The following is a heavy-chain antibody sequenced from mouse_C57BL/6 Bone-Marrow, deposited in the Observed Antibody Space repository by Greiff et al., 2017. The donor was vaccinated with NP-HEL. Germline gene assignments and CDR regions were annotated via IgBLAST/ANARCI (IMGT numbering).Heavy chain of an antibody. Sequence: EVQVVESGGGLVQSGRSLRLSCATSGFTFSDFYMEWVRQAPGKGLEWIAASRNKANDYTTEYSASVKGRFIVSRDTSQSILYLQMNALRAEDTAIYYCARDAPYSPNAMDYWGQGTSVTVSS. CDR2: SRNKANDYTT. V-gene: IGHV7-1*01. D-gene: IGHD2-10*01. CDR3: ARDAPYSPNAMDY. J-gene: IGHJ4*01. CDR1: GFTFSDFY.